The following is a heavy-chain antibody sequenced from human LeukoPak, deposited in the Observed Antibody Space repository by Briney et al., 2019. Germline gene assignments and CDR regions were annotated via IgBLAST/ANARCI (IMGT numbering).Heavy chain of an antibody. J-gene: IGHJ3*01. V-gene: IGHV3-74*01. CDR1: GFTLRGSW. CDR3: ARHLDYVREDFWYDAFDL. Sequence: GGSLRLSCAASGFTLRGSWMHWVRQGPGKGLEWVSHIDKDATTIRYADSVKGRFTISRDNAKNTLYLQMSSLRADDTAVYYCARHLDYVREDFWYDAFDLWGQGTLVTVSS. D-gene: IGHD3-16*01. CDR2: IDKDATTI.